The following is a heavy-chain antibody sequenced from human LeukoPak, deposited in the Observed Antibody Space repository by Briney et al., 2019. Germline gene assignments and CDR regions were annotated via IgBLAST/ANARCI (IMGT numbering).Heavy chain of an antibody. CDR1: GYTFTSYS. Sequence: ASVKVSCKASGYTFTSYSISWVRQAPGQGLEWMGWISAYNGNTNYAQKLQGRVTMTTDTSTSTAYMELRSLRSDDTAVYYCARALGRFLEWSNFDYWGQGTLVTVSS. V-gene: IGHV1-18*01. CDR3: ARALGRFLEWSNFDY. D-gene: IGHD3-3*01. J-gene: IGHJ4*02. CDR2: ISAYNGNT.